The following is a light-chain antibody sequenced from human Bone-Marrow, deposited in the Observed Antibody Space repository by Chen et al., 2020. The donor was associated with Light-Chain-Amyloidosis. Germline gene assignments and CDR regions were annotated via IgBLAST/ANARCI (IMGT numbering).Light chain of an antibody. V-gene: IGLV2-14*01. CDR1: SSDVGGYNY. Sequence: QSALTQPASVSGSPGQSITISCTGTSSDVGGYNYVSWYQQHPGKAPKLMIFDVSNRPSGVSSRVSGSKSGNTASLTISGLQAEDEADYYCSSYTSSSPVVFGGGTKLTVL. J-gene: IGLJ2*01. CDR2: DVS. CDR3: SSYTSSSPVV.